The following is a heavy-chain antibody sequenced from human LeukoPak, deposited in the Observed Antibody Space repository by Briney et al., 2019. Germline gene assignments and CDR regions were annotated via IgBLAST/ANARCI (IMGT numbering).Heavy chain of an antibody. J-gene: IGHJ6*03. Sequence: PSETLSLTCTVSGGSISSYYWSWIRQPPGKGLEWIGYIYYSGSTNYNPSLKSRVTISVDTSKNQFSLKLSSVTAADTAVYYCARGVVPAAIGIYYYYYYMDVWGKGTTVTISS. CDR3: ARGVVPAAIGIYYYYYYMDV. V-gene: IGHV4-59*01. D-gene: IGHD2-2*01. CDR2: IYYSGST. CDR1: GGSISSYY.